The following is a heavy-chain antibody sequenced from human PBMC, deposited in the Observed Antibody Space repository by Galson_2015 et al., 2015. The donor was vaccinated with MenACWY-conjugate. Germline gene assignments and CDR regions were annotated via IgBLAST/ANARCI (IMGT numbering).Heavy chain of an antibody. V-gene: IGHV3-23*01. CDR3: AKDAYMDV. J-gene: IGHJ6*03. Sequence: LRLSCAVSGFTFRQYAMSWVRQAPGTGLEWVAIISDSGAATHYIDSVKGRFTISRDNSKNTLYLQMSRLRAEDTALYYCAKDAYMDVWGKGTTVAVSS. CDR2: ISDSGAAT. CDR1: GFTFRQYA.